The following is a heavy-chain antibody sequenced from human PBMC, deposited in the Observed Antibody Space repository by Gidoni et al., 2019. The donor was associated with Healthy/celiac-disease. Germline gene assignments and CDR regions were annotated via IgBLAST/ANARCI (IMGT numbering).Heavy chain of an antibody. D-gene: IGHD3-22*01. V-gene: IGHV3-33*01. CDR1: GFTFSSYG. J-gene: IGHJ4*02. CDR2: IWYDGSNK. CDR3: ARGPPGYYYDSSLGY. Sequence: QVQLVESGGGVVQPGRSLRPSCAASGFTFSSYGMHWVRQAPGKGLEWVAVIWYDGSNKYDADSVKGRFTISRDNSKNTLYLQMNSLRAEDTAVYYCARGPPGYYYDSSLGYWGQGTLVTVSS.